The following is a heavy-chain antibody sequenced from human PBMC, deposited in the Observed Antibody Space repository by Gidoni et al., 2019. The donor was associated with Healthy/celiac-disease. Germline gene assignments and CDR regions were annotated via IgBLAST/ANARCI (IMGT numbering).Heavy chain of an antibody. CDR2: ISSSSSYI. Sequence: EVQLVESGGGLVKPGGSLRLSCAASGFTFSSYSMNWVRQAPGKGLEWVSSISSSSSYIYYADSVKGRFTISRDNAKNSLYLQMNSLRAEDTAVYYCARVFAAALYYFDYWGQGTLVTVSS. CDR1: GFTFSSYS. J-gene: IGHJ4*02. D-gene: IGHD2-2*01. V-gene: IGHV3-21*01. CDR3: ARVFAAALYYFDY.